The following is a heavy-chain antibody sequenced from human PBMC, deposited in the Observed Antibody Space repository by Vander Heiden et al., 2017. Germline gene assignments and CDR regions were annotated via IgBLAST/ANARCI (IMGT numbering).Heavy chain of an antibody. CDR2: SNPSGGST. J-gene: IGHJ4*02. CDR1: GYTFTSYY. V-gene: IGHV1-46*01. D-gene: IGHD3-10*01. Sequence: QAQLVQSGAAAKKPGASVQVSCKASGYTFTSYYMHWVRQAPGQGLEWMGISNPSGGSTSYAQKFQGRVTMTRDTSTSTVYMELSSLRSEDTAVYYCARVWFGELWHYDYWGQGTLVTVSS. CDR3: ARVWFGELWHYDY.